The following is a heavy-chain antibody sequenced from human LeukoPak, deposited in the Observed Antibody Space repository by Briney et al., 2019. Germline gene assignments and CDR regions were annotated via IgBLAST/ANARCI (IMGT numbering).Heavy chain of an antibody. CDR2: IYYSGST. Sequence: SETLSLTCNVSGHSISDSNYYWAWIRLPPGKGLEWIGSIYYSGSTSDNPSLKSRVTISVDTSKKQFSLKLSSVTAADTAVYYCARRGYYDSNGQYYFDYWGPGTLVTVSS. J-gene: IGHJ4*02. D-gene: IGHD3-22*01. CDR3: ARRGYYDSNGQYYFDY. CDR1: GHSISDSNYY. V-gene: IGHV4-39*01.